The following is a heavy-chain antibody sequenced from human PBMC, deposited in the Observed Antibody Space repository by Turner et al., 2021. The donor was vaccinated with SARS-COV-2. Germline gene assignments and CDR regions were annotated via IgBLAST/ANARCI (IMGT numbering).Heavy chain of an antibody. V-gene: IGHV4-34*01. CDR1: GGSFSGYY. J-gene: IGHJ6*02. D-gene: IGHD4-4*01. CDR2: INHSGSN. Sequence: QVQLHQLGAGLLKPSETLSLTCAVYGGSFSGYYWSWIRQPPGKGLEWVGEINHSGSNYYNPSLKNRVTISLDTSRNQFSQKLSSVTAANTTVYHCATETLTERKYYYNGMDVWGQGTTVTVSS. CDR3: ATETLTERKYYYNGMDV.